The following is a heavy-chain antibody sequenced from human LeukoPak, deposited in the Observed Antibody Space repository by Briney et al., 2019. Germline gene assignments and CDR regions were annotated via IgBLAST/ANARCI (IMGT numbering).Heavy chain of an antibody. CDR2: IYYIGST. CDR3: AREPSGRGVFDY. Sequence: SETLSLTCNVSSDSISSSHYYWGWIRQPPGKGLEWIGNIYYIGSTKYNPSLKSRVTISVDTSKNQFSLKLTSVTAADTAVYYCAREPSGRGVFDYWGQGTLVTVSS. CDR1: SDSISSSHYY. V-gene: IGHV4-39*07. J-gene: IGHJ4*02. D-gene: IGHD1-26*01.